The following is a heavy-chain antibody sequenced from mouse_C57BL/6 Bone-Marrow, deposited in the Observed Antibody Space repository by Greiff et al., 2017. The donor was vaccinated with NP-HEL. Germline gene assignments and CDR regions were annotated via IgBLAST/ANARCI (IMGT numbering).Heavy chain of an antibody. V-gene: IGHV1-15*01. CDR2: IDPETGGT. CDR3: TKGQLDAMDY. D-gene: IGHD4-1*02. Sequence: QVQLQQSGAELVRPGASVTLSCKASGYTFTDYEMHWVKQTPVHGLEWIGAIDPETGGTAYNQKFKGKAILTADKSSSTAYMALRSLTSEDSAVYYCTKGQLDAMDYWGQGTSVTVSS. CDR1: GYTFTDYE. J-gene: IGHJ4*01.